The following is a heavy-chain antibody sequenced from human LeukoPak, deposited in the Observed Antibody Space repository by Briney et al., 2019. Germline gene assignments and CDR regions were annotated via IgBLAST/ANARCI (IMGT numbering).Heavy chain of an antibody. J-gene: IGHJ6*02. CDR1: GGSISSYY. D-gene: IGHD3-22*01. CDR3: ARVVVLGLLYYYYGMDV. V-gene: IGHV4-59*01. CDR2: IYYSGST. Sequence: PSETLSLTCTVSGGSISSYYWSWIRQPPGKGLEWIGYIYYSGSTNYNPSLKSRVTISVDTSKNQFSLKLSSVTAADTAVYYCARVVVLGLLYYYYGMDVWGQGTTVTVSS.